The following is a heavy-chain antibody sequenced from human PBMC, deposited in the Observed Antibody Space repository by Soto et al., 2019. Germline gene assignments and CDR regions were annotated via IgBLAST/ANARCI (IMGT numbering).Heavy chain of an antibody. CDR2: IIPIFGTA. V-gene: IGHV1-69*06. Sequence: QVQLVQSGAEVKKPGSSVKVSCKASGGTFSSYAISWVRQAPGQGLEWMGGIIPIFGTANYAQKFQGRVTITADKSTSTAYMGLSSLRSEDTAVYYCARDLGCSSTSCSPAVFDYWGQGTLVTVSS. D-gene: IGHD2-2*01. CDR3: ARDLGCSSTSCSPAVFDY. CDR1: GGTFSSYA. J-gene: IGHJ4*02.